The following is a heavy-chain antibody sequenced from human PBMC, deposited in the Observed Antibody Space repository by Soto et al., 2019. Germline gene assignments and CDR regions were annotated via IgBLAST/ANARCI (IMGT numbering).Heavy chain of an antibody. Sequence: QVQLQESGPGLVKPSETLSLTCTVSGGSISSYYWSWIRQPPVKGLEWIGYIYYSGSTNYNPSLKSRVTISVDTSKNQLSLKLSSVTAADTAVYYCAGQYSFGSYGMDVWGQGTTVTVSS. CDR1: GGSISSYY. V-gene: IGHV4-59*08. J-gene: IGHJ6*02. CDR2: IYYSGST. D-gene: IGHD5-18*01. CDR3: AGQYSFGSYGMDV.